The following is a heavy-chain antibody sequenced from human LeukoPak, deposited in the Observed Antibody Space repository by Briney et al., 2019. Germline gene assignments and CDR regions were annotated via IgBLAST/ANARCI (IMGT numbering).Heavy chain of an antibody. CDR2: VIVGSGKT. D-gene: IGHD1-26*01. CDR3: AAELYSGAFGRCCSFAY. J-gene: IGHJ4*02. Sequence: ASVKVSCKTSGFTFSNSAMQWVRQARGQRLERIGWVIVGSGKTHYAQTVQDRVIITRDMSTNTAYLELSSLTSEDTAVYYCAAELYSGAFGRCCSFAYWGQGTLVTVSA. CDR1: GFTFSNSA. V-gene: IGHV1-58*02.